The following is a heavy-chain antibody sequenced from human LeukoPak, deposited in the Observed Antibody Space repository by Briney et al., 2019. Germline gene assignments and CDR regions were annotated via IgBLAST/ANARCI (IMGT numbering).Heavy chain of an antibody. CDR1: GGSFSGYY. V-gene: IGHV4-34*01. CDR3: ARTRGAAAGTDSFDY. D-gene: IGHD6-13*01. CDR2: INHSGST. Sequence: SETLSLTCAVYGGSFSGYYWSWIRQPPGKGLEWIGEINHSGSTNYNPSLKSRVTISVDTSKNQFSLKLSSVTAADTAVYHCARTRGAAAGTDSFDYWGQGTLVTVSS. J-gene: IGHJ4*02.